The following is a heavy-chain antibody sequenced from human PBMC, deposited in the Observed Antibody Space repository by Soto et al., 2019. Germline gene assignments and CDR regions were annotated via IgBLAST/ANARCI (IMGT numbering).Heavy chain of an antibody. V-gene: IGHV3-23*04. J-gene: IGHJ2*01. CDR1: GFTFSSYA. D-gene: IGHD3-10*01. CDR3: AKDAYNLGVWYFDL. Sequence: EVQLVESGGGLVQPGGSLRLSCAASGFTFSSYAMSWVRQAPGKGLEWVSGLSGSGGDTYYADSVKGRFTISRDNSKNTLYLQMNSLRAEDTAVYSCAKDAYNLGVWYFDLWGLGTLVTVSS. CDR2: LSGSGGDT.